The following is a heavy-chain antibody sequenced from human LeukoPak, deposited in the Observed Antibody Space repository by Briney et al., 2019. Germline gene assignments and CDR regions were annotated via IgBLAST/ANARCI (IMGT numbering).Heavy chain of an antibody. CDR3: ARGGPFGEWEPLSAFDI. J-gene: IGHJ3*02. CDR1: GYTFTSYG. Sequence: ASVKVSCKASGYTFTSYGISWVRQAPGQGLEWMGWINPNSGGTNYAQKFQGWVTMTRDTSISTAYMELSRLRSDDTAVYYCARGGPFGEWEPLSAFDIWGQGTMVTVSS. V-gene: IGHV1-2*04. D-gene: IGHD1-26*01. CDR2: INPNSGGT.